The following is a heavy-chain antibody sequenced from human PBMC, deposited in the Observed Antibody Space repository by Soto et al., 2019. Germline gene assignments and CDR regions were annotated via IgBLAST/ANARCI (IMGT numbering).Heavy chain of an antibody. V-gene: IGHV3-9*01. CDR3: VTGGISARIF. CDR1: GFTFGDYA. Sequence: EVQLVESGGGLVQPGRSLRLSCEASGFTFGDYAMHWVRQAPGKGLEWVSGISWNGGTVGYADSVRGRFTISRDNTKTSLFLEMSSLRPEDTALYDGVTGGISARIFWGQGTLVTVSS. J-gene: IGHJ4*02. D-gene: IGHD6-6*01. CDR2: ISWNGGTV.